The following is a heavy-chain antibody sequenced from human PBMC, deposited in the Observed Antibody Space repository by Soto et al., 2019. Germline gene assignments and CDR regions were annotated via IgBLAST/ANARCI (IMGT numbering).Heavy chain of an antibody. V-gene: IGHV3-30*03. J-gene: IGHJ6*02. CDR2: ISYDGSNK. Sequence: PGGSLRLSCAASGFTFSSYGMHWVRQAPGKGLEWVAVISYDGSNKYYADSVKGRFTISRDNSKNTLYLQMNSLRAEDTAVYYCTTGVTSRGMDVWGQGTTVTVSS. D-gene: IGHD2-21*02. CDR1: GFTFSSYG. CDR3: TTGVTSRGMDV.